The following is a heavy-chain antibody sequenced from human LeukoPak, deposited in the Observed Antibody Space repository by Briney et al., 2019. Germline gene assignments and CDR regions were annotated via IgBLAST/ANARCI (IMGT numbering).Heavy chain of an antibody. D-gene: IGHD2-2*01. CDR1: GGTFSSYA. CDR2: IIPIFGTA. J-gene: IGHJ3*02. Sequence: ASVKVSCKASGGTFSSYAISWVRQAPGQGLEWMGGIIPIFGTANYAQKFQGRVTITGDESTSTAYMELSSLRSEDTAVYYCAVPGNPGAFDIWGQGTMVTVSS. V-gene: IGHV1-69*01. CDR3: AVPGNPGAFDI.